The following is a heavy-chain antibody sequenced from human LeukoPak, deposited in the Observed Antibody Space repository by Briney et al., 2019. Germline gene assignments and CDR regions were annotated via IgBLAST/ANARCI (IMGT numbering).Heavy chain of an antibody. CDR1: GYIFSSYA. CDR3: ARVGSGSYHYFYGMDV. J-gene: IGHJ6*02. CDR2: IIPIYGTT. Sequence: SVKVSCKASGYIFSSYAMNWVRQAPGQGLEWMGGIIPIYGTTNCAQKFQGRVTITADESTGTAYMELSSLRSEDTAVYYCARVGSGSYHYFYGMDVWGQGTTVTVSS. D-gene: IGHD1-26*01. V-gene: IGHV1-69*13.